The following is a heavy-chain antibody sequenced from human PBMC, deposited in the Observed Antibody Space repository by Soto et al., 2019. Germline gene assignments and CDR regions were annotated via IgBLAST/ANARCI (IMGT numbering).Heavy chain of an antibody. CDR1: GYTLTELS. CDR2: FDPEDGET. CDR3: ATGIAHYSLFDY. V-gene: IGHV1-24*01. J-gene: IGHJ4*02. Sequence: ASVKVSCKVSGYTLTELSMHWVRQAPGKGLEWMGGFDPEDGETIYAQKFQGRVTMTEDTSTDTAYMELSSLRSEDTAVYYCATGIAHYSLFDYWGQGTLVTVSS. D-gene: IGHD2-15*01.